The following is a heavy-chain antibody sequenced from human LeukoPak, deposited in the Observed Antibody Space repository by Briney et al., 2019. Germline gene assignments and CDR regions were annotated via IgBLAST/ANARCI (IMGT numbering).Heavy chain of an antibody. D-gene: IGHD6-13*01. V-gene: IGHV4-59*01. Sequence: SETLSLTCTVSGDSISTFYWAWIRQPPGKGLEWVGYIYFTGSTNYNPSLKSRLTISADTSKNHFSLKLTSVTAADTAVYYCASGQTSSNWPDYDHYYYMDVWGKGTTVTASS. CDR2: IYFTGST. CDR1: GDSISTFY. J-gene: IGHJ6*03. CDR3: ASGQTSSNWPDYDHYYYMDV.